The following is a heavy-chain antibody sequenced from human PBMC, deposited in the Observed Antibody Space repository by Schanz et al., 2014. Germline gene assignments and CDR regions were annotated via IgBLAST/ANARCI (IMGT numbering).Heavy chain of an antibody. CDR1: GFTVSDNY. D-gene: IGHD5-18*01. J-gene: IGHJ3*02. Sequence: VQLVESGGTLVKPGGSLRLSCAASGFTVSDNYMTWVRQAPGKGLEWVSVIYSGGITYYADSVKGRFTISRDNSKNTLYLQMNSLRAEDTALYYCASERGYSYGYGAFDIWGQGTMVTVSS. CDR3: ASERGYSYGYGAFDI. V-gene: IGHV3-53*01. CDR2: IYSGGIT.